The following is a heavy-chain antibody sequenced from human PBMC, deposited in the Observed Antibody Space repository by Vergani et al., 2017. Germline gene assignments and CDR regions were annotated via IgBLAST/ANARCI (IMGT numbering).Heavy chain of an antibody. V-gene: IGHV4-61*02. Sequence: QVQLQESGPGLVKPSQTLSLTCTVSGGSISSGSYYWSWIRQPAGKGLEWIGRIYTSGSTNYNPSLKSRVTISVDTSKNQFSLKLSSVTAADTAVYYCARDFDYYFDYWGQGTLVTVSS. J-gene: IGHJ4*02. CDR2: IYTSGST. CDR3: ARDFDYYFDY. CDR1: GGSISSGSYY.